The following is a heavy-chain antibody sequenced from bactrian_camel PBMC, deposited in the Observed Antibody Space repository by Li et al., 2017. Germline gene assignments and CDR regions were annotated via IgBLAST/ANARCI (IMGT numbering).Heavy chain of an antibody. CDR3: ATWWSVGF. V-gene: IGHV3S54*01. J-gene: IGHJ6*01. CDR2: IDTGGGNT. CDR1: GYTYGPSC. Sequence: HVQLVESGGGSVQAGGSLRLSCVASGYTYGPSCMGWFRQAPGKEREGVAVIDTGGGNTYYADSVKGRFTISRDNAKNTLYLQMNSLKTEDTAVYYCATWWSVGFWGQGTQVTVS. D-gene: IGHD7*01.